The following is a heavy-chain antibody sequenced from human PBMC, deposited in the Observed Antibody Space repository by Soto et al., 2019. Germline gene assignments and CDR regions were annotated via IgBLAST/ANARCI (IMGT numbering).Heavy chain of an antibody. V-gene: IGHV4-59*12. CDR1: GGSISSYY. Sequence: SETLSLTCTVTGGSISSYYWSWIRRSPGKGLEWIGDIYYSGSTNYNPSLKSRVTISVDRSKNQFSLKLTSVTAADTAAYYCARGGISHWAYFYYMDVWDRGTTVTVSS. CDR2: IYYSGST. J-gene: IGHJ6*03. D-gene: IGHD2-21*01. CDR3: ARGGISHWAYFYYMDV.